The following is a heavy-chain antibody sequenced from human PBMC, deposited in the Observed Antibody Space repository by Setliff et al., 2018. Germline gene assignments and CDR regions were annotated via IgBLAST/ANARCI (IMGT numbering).Heavy chain of an antibody. CDR3: AREVVGAPSAFDI. D-gene: IGHD1-26*01. CDR1: GFTFSDYY. J-gene: IGHJ3*02. V-gene: IGHV3-11*04. Sequence: NPGGSLRLSCAASGFTFSDYYMTWIRQAPGKGLEWVSYISRGGNTIYYADSVKGRFTISRDNARDSLFLQMNTLRAEDTAVYYCAREVVGAPSAFDIWGQGTTVTVSS. CDR2: ISRGGNTI.